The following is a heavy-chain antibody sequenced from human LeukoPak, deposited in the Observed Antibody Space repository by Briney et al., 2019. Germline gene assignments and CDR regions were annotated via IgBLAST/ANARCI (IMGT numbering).Heavy chain of an antibody. CDR2: IYHSGST. V-gene: IGHV4-38-2*02. J-gene: IGHJ4*02. Sequence: SETLSLTCTVSGYSISSGFYWGWIRQPSGKGLEWIGSIYHSGSTHYNSPLKSRVTISVDTSKNQLSLKLSSVTAADTAVYYCARGVGLTQGGTFDYWGQGTLVTVSS. CDR1: GYSISSGFY. D-gene: IGHD1-1*01. CDR3: ARGVGLTQGGTFDY.